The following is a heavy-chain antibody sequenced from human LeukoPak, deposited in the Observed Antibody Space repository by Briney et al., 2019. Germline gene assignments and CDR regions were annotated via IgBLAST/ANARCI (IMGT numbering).Heavy chain of an antibody. D-gene: IGHD1-20*01. CDR2: ISSSSSYI. V-gene: IGHV3-21*04. CDR3: TKTTTAPIIGTSDY. Sequence: PGGSLRLSCAASGFTFSSYSMNWVRQAPGKGLEWVSSISSSSSYIYYADSVKGRFTISRDNSKNTLYLQMNGLRAEDTALYYCTKTTTAPIIGTSDYWGQGTLVTVSS. CDR1: GFTFSSYS. J-gene: IGHJ4*02.